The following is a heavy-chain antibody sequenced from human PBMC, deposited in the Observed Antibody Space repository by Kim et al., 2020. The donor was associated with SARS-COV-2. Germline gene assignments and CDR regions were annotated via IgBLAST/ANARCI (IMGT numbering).Heavy chain of an antibody. D-gene: IGHD3-16*01. V-gene: IGHV1-46*01. CDR1: GYTFTSYY. CDR2: INPSGGST. CDR3: ARAHSGWGWFDP. Sequence: ASVKVSCKASGYTFTSYYMHWVRQAPGQGLEWMGIINPSGGSTSYAQKFQGRVNMTRDTSTSTVYMELSSLRSEDTAVYYCARAHSGWGWFDPWGQGTLVTVSS. J-gene: IGHJ5*02.